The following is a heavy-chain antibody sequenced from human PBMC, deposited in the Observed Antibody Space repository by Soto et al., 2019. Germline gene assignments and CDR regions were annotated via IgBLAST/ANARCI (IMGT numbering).Heavy chain of an antibody. Sequence: KTSETLSLTCAVSGGSISTSDYTWSWTRQPPGRGLEWIGSVYHSGATHYMPSLKNRLTMSLDKSKNQFSLDLTSVTAADTAVYYCVRERTIFGVAPGGGVDVWGQGTTVTVSS. D-gene: IGHD3-3*01. V-gene: IGHV4-30-2*01. CDR2: VYHSGAT. CDR3: VRERTIFGVAPGGGVDV. CDR1: GGSISTSDYT. J-gene: IGHJ6*02.